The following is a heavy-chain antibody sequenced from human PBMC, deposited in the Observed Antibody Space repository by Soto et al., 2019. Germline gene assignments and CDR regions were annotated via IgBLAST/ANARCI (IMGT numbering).Heavy chain of an antibody. CDR1: GFTFSNAW. Sequence: EVQLVESGGGLVKPGGSLRLSCAASGFTFSNAWMSWVRQAPGKGLEWVGRIKSKTDGGTTDYAAPVKGRFTISRDDSKNTLYLQMNSLKTEDTAVYYCTTTSRLEWLLYGHPPYYFDYWGQGTLVTVSS. CDR3: TTTSRLEWLLYGHPPYYFDY. D-gene: IGHD3-3*01. V-gene: IGHV3-15*01. CDR2: IKSKTDGGTT. J-gene: IGHJ4*02.